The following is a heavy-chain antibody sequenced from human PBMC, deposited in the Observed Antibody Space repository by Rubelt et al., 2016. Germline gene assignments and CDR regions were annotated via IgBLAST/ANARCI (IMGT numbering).Heavy chain of an antibody. Sequence: QLQLQESGPGLVKPSETLSLTCTVSGSSISTSPYYWGWIRQPPGKGLECIGTIFYSGSPFYNPSLQSRVSISVDTSKNQFSLKLSSVTAADTAVYYCARVIIPAGNDYWGQGILVTVSS. CDR2: IFYSGSP. CDR1: GSSISTSPYY. J-gene: IGHJ4*02. V-gene: IGHV4-39*07. D-gene: IGHD2-2*01. CDR3: ARVIIPAGNDY.